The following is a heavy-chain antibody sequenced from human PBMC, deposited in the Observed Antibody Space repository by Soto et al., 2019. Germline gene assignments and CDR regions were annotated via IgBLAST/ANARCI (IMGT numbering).Heavy chain of an antibody. CDR3: ARDLPLVVVGGGDY. D-gene: IGHD3-22*01. Sequence: EVQLVESGGGLVQPGGSLRLSCAASGFTFSSYSMNWVRQAPGKGLEWVSYISSSSSTIYYADSVKGRFTISRDNAKNSLYLQMNCLRDEGTAVYYCARDLPLVVVGGGDYWGQGPLVTVSS. J-gene: IGHJ4*02. CDR2: ISSSSSTI. V-gene: IGHV3-48*02. CDR1: GFTFSSYS.